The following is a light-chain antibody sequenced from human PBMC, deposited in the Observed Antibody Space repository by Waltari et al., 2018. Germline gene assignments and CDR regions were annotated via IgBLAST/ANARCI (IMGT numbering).Light chain of an antibody. J-gene: IGKJ1*01. Sequence: DVQITQSPSTLSAPLGDRVTITCRASHSIGNWLAWYQQKPGKAPKLLIQKTSDLQNGVPSRFSGSGSGTDFTLTISSLQPDDVATYVCQQSVSYPRTFGQGTKVEV. CDR3: QQSVSYPRT. V-gene: IGKV1-5*03. CDR2: KTS. CDR1: HSIGNW.